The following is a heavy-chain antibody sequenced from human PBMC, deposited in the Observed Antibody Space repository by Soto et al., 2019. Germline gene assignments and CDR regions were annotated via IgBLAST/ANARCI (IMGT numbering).Heavy chain of an antibody. CDR3: ARYGGYYDAFDI. V-gene: IGHV3-30-3*01. J-gene: IGHJ3*02. D-gene: IGHD3-22*01. Sequence: GGSLRLSCAASGFTFSSYAMHWVRQAPGKGLEWVAVISYDGSNKYYADSVKGRFTISRDNSKNTLYLQMNSLRAEDTAVYYCARYGGYYDAFDICGQVTMVTV. CDR2: ISYDGSNK. CDR1: GFTFSSYA.